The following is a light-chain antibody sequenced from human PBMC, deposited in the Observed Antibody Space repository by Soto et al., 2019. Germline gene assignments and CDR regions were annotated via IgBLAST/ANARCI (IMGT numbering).Light chain of an antibody. CDR2: QDN. Sequence: SYELTQPPSVSVSPGQTASITCSGDRLGNKYVCWYQQKPSQSPVLIIYQDNKRPSGIPERFSGSNSGNTATLTISGTQAMDEADYCCQVWDTSGYSVFGIGTKRTVL. CDR1: RLGNKY. CDR3: QVWDTSGYSV. V-gene: IGLV3-1*01. J-gene: IGLJ1*01.